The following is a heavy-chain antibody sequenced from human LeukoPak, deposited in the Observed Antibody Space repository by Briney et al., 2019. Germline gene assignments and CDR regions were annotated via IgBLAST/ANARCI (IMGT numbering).Heavy chain of an antibody. Sequence: KPLETLSLTCTVSGASMTSYYWTWIRQPPGKGLEWVGYMYFGERTNYNPSLKSRATISIDTSKKQFSLNLKSVTAADTAVYYCARIPGYRPDDWGQGTLVTVS. CDR2: MYFGERT. CDR3: ARIPGYRPDD. CDR1: GASMTSYY. J-gene: IGHJ4*02. D-gene: IGHD6-13*01. V-gene: IGHV4-59*01.